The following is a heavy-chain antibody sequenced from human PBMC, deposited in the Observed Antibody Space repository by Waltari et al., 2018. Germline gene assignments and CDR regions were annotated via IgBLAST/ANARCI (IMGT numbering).Heavy chain of an antibody. V-gene: IGHV4-39*07. D-gene: IGHD3-3*01. CDR2: INHSGIT. CDR3: ARGRLRITIFGVVIIPQPFDY. CDR1: GGSISSSSYY. Sequence: QLQLQESGPGLVKPSETLSLTCTVSGGSISSSSYYWGWIRQPPGKGLGWIGEINHSGITNYNPSLNSRVTISVDTSKNQFSLKLSSVTAADTAVYYCARGRLRITIFGVVIIPQPFDYWGQGTLVTVSS. J-gene: IGHJ4*02.